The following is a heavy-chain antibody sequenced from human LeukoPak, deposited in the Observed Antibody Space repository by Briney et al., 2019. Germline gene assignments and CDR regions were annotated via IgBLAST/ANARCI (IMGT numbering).Heavy chain of an antibody. CDR1: GGSFSGYY. J-gene: IGHJ2*01. CDR3: ARNSDYGGNPRDL. D-gene: IGHD4-23*01. V-gene: IGHV4-34*01. Sequence: SSQTLSLTCAVYGGSFSGYYWSWIRQPPGKGLEWIGEINHSGSTNYNPSLKSRVTISVDTSKNQFSLKLSSVTAADTAVYYCARNSDYGGNPRDLWGRGTLLCVSS. CDR2: INHSGST.